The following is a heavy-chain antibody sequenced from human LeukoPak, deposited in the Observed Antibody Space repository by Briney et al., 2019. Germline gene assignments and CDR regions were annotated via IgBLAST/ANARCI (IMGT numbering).Heavy chain of an antibody. CDR3: ARDPTPPGIAVAGTSVVFDY. Sequence: SQTLSLTCAISGDSVSSNSAAWNWIRQSPSRGLEWLGRTYYRSKWYNDYAVSVKSRITINPDTSKNQFSLQLNSVTPEDTAVYYCARDPTPPGIAVAGTSVVFDYWGQGTLVTVSS. J-gene: IGHJ4*02. V-gene: IGHV6-1*01. CDR2: TYYRSKWYN. D-gene: IGHD6-19*01. CDR1: GDSVSSNSAA.